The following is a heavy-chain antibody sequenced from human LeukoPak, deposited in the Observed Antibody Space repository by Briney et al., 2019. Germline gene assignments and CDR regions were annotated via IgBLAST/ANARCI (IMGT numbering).Heavy chain of an antibody. CDR1: GASISSNN. D-gene: IGHD3-10*01. V-gene: IGHV4-59*01. J-gene: IGHJ4*02. Sequence: SETLSLTCTVSGASISSNNWTWIRQPPGKGLEWIGYIYHTGSTKYNPSLKSRLTISVDTSKNQFSLKLSSVTVADTAVYFCARVPTGSYSFEYWGQGTLVTVSS. CDR2: IYHTGST. CDR3: ARVPTGSYSFEY.